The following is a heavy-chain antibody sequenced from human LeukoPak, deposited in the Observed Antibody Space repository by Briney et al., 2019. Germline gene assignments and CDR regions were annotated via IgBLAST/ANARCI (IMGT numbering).Heavy chain of an antibody. CDR3: ARRRSRGPIDY. D-gene: IGHD3-10*01. J-gene: IGHJ4*02. CDR1: GFNVSSSY. Sequence: GGSLRLSCAASGFNVSSSYMAWVRQAPGKGLEWVSISYSGGSTFYADSVMGRFVISKDSSKNTLFLQMNSLRPDDTAFYYCARRRSRGPIDYWGRGTLVTVSS. CDR2: SYSGGST. V-gene: IGHV3-53*01.